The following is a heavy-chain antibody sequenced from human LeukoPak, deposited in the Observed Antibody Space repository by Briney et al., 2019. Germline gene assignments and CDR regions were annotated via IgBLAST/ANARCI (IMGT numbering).Heavy chain of an antibody. J-gene: IGHJ4*02. D-gene: IGHD3-9*01. Sequence: SETLSLICAVYGGSFSGYYWSWILQPPGKGQEWIGEINHRGSTNYNPSLKSRVTISVDTSKNQFSLKLSSVTAADFFFSSRRRHTILRYFDWLLGAGSFDYWGQGALVTVSS. CDR2: INHRGST. CDR1: GGSFSGYY. V-gene: IGHV4-34*01. CDR3: RRHTILRYFDWLLGAGSFDY.